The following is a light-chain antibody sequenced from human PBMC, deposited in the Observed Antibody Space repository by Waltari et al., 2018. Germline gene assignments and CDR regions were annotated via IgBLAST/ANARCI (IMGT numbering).Light chain of an antibody. Sequence: SSELTQDPAVSVALGQTVRITCQGDSLRTSYAGWYQLNPGQAPVLVMFGKDKRPSGIPDRFSGYSSGTTSSLTITGAQAEDEADYYCSSRNGRANEVVFAGGTKVTVL. J-gene: IGLJ3*02. V-gene: IGLV3-19*01. CDR3: SSRNGRANEVV. CDR1: SLRTSY. CDR2: GKD.